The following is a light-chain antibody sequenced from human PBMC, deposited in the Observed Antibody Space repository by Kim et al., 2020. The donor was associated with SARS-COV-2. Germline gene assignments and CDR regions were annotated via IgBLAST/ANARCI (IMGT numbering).Light chain of an antibody. V-gene: IGLV3-21*04. Sequence: SYELTQPPSVSVAPGKTARITCGGNNIGDKSVHWYQQKPGQAPVLFIFYDSDRPSGIPERFSGSNSGNSATLTISRVEAGDEADYYCQVWDSGSDHWVFGGGTQLTVL. CDR3: QVWDSGSDHWV. J-gene: IGLJ3*02. CDR1: NIGDKS. CDR2: YDS.